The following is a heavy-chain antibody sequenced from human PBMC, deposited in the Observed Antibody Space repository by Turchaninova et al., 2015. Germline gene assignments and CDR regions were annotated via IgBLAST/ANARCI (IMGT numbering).Heavy chain of an antibody. CDR3: APTSRGAYYYDT. J-gene: IGHJ5*02. CDR2: NDWDYDK. CDR1: GFSLNTRGIR. V-gene: IGHV2-70*04. Sequence: QVTLKESGPALVKPTQTLTLTCSFSGFSLNTRGIRVSWIRQPPGKALEWLARNDWDYDKFYSTSLKTRLTISNETSKNQVFLTMTNMDPVDTATYYSAPTSRGAYYYDTWGQGILVTVSS. D-gene: IGHD3-22*01.